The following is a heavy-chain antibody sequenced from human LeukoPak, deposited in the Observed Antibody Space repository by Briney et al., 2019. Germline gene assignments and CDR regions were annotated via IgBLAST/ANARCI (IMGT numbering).Heavy chain of an antibody. Sequence: GGSLRLSCAASKFTSSNYAMSWVRQAPGKGLEWVSAISGSGGSTYYADSVKGRFTISRDNSKNTLYLQMNSLRAEDTAVYYCAKCPEWELLKGGEYYFDYWGQGTVVTVSS. CDR1: KFTSSNYA. D-gene: IGHD1-26*01. J-gene: IGHJ4*02. CDR3: AKCPEWELLKGGEYYFDY. V-gene: IGHV3-23*01. CDR2: ISGSGGST.